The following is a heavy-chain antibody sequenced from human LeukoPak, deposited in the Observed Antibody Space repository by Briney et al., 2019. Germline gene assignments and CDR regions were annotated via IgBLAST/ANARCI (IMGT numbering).Heavy chain of an antibody. D-gene: IGHD2-15*01. CDR1: GFTFSSYY. Sequence: GGSLRLSCAASGFTFSSYYMNWVRQAPGKGLEWVSSISSSSYIYYADSVKGRFTISGDTAKNSLYLQMNSLRAEDTAVYYCARAYCSGGSCYPFDYWGQGTLVTVSS. CDR2: ISSSSYI. CDR3: ARAYCSGGSCYPFDY. V-gene: IGHV3-21*01. J-gene: IGHJ4*02.